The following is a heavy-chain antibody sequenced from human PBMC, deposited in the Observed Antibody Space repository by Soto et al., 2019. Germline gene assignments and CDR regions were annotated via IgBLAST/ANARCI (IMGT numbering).Heavy chain of an antibody. D-gene: IGHD2-2*01. J-gene: IGHJ5*02. V-gene: IGHV3-23*01. CDR2: ISASGGST. Sequence: VRLSCAASGFTFSSYAMTWVRQAPGKGLEWVSAISASGGSTYYADSVKGRFTTSRDNSKNTLYLQMNSLRAEDTAVFYCAKGTCSGGTRCSASWGQGTLVTVSS. CDR1: GFTFSSYA. CDR3: AKGTCSGGTRCSAS.